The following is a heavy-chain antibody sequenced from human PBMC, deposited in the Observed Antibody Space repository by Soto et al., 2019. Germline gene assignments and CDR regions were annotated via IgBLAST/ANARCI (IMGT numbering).Heavy chain of an antibody. CDR2: LHKTGAT. V-gene: IGHV4-59*02. CDR3: ARGDLVYDK. J-gene: IGHJ4*02. Sequence: SETLSLTCNVSGGSVSVDSWNWLRLAPEKGLELIAYLHKTGATRYNPYLESRAAISVDTSKNQLSLELRSVSAADTAIYYCARGDLVYDKWGQGTKVTVSS. CDR1: GGSVSVDS.